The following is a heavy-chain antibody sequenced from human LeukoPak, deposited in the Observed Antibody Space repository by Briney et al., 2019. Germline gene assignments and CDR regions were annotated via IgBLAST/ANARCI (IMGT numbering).Heavy chain of an antibody. D-gene: IGHD5-18*01. J-gene: IGHJ4*02. CDR1: EFTFDDFA. Sequence: GGSLRLSCAASEFTFDDFAMHWVRQAPGKGLEWVSGIGWNSGSIGYAASVKGRFTISRDNAKNSLYLQMNTLRAEDTALYYCAKDTLSRVYSYGIDYWGQGTLVTVS. CDR2: IGWNSGSI. CDR3: AKDTLSRVYSYGIDY. V-gene: IGHV3-9*01.